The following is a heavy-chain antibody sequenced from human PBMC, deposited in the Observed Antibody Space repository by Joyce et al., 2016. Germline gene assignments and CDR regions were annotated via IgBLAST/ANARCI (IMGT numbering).Heavy chain of an antibody. CDR3: TRQNILASLGSWFDP. CDR1: GGFIRSYY. D-gene: IGHD2-21*01. J-gene: IGHJ5*02. CDR2: IYYSGST. V-gene: IGHV4-59*08. Sequence: QVQLQESRPGLVKPSETLSLTCTVSGGFIRSYYWSWIRQAPGKGLEWIGNIYYSGSTNYNPALKSRLTISVYTSKNEFSLKLSSVTAADAAVYYCTRQNILASLGSWFDPWGQGSLVTVSS.